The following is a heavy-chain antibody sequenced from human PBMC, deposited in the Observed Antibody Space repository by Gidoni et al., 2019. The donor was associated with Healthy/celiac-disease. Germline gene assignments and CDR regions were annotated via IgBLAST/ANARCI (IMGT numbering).Heavy chain of an antibody. V-gene: IGHV3-30*03. CDR3: ARDWYSSGWYPLRFYYYGMDV. D-gene: IGHD6-19*01. J-gene: IGHJ6*02. CDR2: ISYDGSNK. CDR1: GCTFSSYG. Sequence: QVQLVESGGGVVQPGRSLRLSCAASGCTFSSYGMHWVRQAPGKGLEWVSVISYDGSNKYYADSVKGRFTISRDNSKNTLYLQMNSLRAEDTAVYYCARDWYSSGWYPLRFYYYGMDVWGQGTTVTVSS.